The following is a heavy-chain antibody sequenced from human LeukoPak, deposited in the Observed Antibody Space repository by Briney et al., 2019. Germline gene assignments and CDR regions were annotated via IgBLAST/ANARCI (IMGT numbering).Heavy chain of an antibody. CDR2: INPKSGGT. CDR3: ARGPRITIFGVVMANDAFDI. CDR1: GYTFTDYF. J-gene: IGHJ3*02. V-gene: IGHV1-2*02. Sequence: ASVKVSCKASGYTFTDYFMNWVRQAPGQGLEGMGWINPKSGGTVYAQKFQGRVTMTRDTSSSTAYMELSRLRFDDTVVYYCARGPRITIFGVVMANDAFDIWGQGTMVTVSS. D-gene: IGHD3-3*01.